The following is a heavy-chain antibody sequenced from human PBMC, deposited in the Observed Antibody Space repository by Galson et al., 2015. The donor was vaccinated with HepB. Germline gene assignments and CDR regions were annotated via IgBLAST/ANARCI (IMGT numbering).Heavy chain of an antibody. CDR2: IIPIFGAA. CDR1: GGTFSSYA. CDR3: ARDSSSWPPYYYMDV. D-gene: IGHD6-13*01. V-gene: IGHV1-69*13. Sequence: SVKVSCKASGGTFSSYAFSWVRQAPGQGLEWMGGIIPIFGAAKYAQKFQGRVTITADESTSTAYMELSGLTSEDTAVYYCARDSSSWPPYYYMDVWGTGTTVTVSS. J-gene: IGHJ6*03.